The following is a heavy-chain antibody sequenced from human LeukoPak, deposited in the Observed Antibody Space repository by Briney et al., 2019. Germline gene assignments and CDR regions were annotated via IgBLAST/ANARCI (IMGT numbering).Heavy chain of an antibody. J-gene: IGHJ6*02. CDR1: GGSISSYY. CDR2: IYYSGST. Sequence: SETLSLTCTVSGGSISSYYWSWIRQPPGKGLEWIGYIYYSGSTNYNPSLKSRVTISVDTSKNQFSLKLSSVTAADTAVYYCAREDPQTTVPEGMDVWGQGATVTVSS. D-gene: IGHD4-17*01. CDR3: AREDPQTTVPEGMDV. V-gene: IGHV4-59*01.